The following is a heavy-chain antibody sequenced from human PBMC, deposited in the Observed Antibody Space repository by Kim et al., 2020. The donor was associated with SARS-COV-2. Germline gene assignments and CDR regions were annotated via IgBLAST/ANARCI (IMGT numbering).Heavy chain of an antibody. Sequence: GGSLRLSCAASGFTFSSYAMHWVRQAPGKGLEWVAVISYDGSNKYYADSVKGRFTISRDNSKNTLYLQMNSLRAEDTAVYYCARADCSCTSCPKTYYYYG. D-gene: IGHD2-2*01. V-gene: IGHV3-30*04. CDR2: ISYDGSNK. J-gene: IGHJ6*01. CDR1: GFTFSSYA. CDR3: ARADCSCTSCPKTYYYYG.